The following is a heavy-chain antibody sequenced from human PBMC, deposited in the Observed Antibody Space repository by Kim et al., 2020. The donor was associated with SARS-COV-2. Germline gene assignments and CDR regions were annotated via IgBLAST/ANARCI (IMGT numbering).Heavy chain of an antibody. CDR3: ATSIAAAEIDAFDI. V-gene: IGHV4-39*01. D-gene: IGHD6-13*01. CDR2: IYYSGST. Sequence: SETLSLTCTVSGGSISSSSYYWGWIRQPPGKGLEWIGSIYYSGSTYYNPSLKSRVTISVDTSKNQFSLKLSSVTAADTAVYYCATSIAAAEIDAFDIWGQGTMVTVSS. J-gene: IGHJ3*02. CDR1: GGSISSSSYY.